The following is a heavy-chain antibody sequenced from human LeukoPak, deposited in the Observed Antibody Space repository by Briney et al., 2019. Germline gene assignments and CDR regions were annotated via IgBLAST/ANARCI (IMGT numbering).Heavy chain of an antibody. CDR1: GGSISSYY. CDR2: IHYSGST. V-gene: IGHV4-59*01. D-gene: IGHD6-19*01. Sequence: SETLSLTCTVSGGSISSYYWSWIRQPPGKGLEWIGYIHYSGSTNYNPSLKSRATISADTSKNQFSLNLSSVTAADTAVYYCARGSGWYLYWGQGTLVTVSS. J-gene: IGHJ4*02. CDR3: ARGSGWYLY.